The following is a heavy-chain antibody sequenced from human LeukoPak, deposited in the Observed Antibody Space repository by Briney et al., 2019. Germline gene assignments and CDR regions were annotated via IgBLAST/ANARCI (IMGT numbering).Heavy chain of an antibody. J-gene: IGHJ3*02. CDR1: VFTFSVYS. CDR2: ISSSSSGI. Sequence: GGSLRLSCAASVFTFSVYSMNWVRQAPGKGLEWVSYISSSSSGIYYADSVKGRFTISRDNAKNSLYLQMNRLRDEDTAVYYCAGEGYYGAFDIWGQGTMVTVSS. D-gene: IGHD3-10*01. CDR3: AGEGYYGAFDI. V-gene: IGHV3-48*02.